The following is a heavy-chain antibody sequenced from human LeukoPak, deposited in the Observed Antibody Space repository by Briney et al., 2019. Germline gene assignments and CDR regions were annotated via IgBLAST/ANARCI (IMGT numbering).Heavy chain of an antibody. D-gene: IGHD6-19*01. V-gene: IGHV4-59*08. CDR3: ARWYSSGWAFDY. CDR1: AGTISSYY. J-gene: IGHJ4*02. CDR2: IHSSGST. Sequence: PSETLSLTCTVSAGTISSYYWNWIRQPPGKGLEWIGYIHSSGSTKYNPSLKSRVTIPVDTSKNQFSLKLSSVTAADTAVYYCARWYSSGWAFDYWGQGTLVTVSS.